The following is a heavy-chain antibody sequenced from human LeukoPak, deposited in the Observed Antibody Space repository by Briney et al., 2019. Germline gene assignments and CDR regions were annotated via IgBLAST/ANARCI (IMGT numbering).Heavy chain of an antibody. CDR1: GFTFSSYS. J-gene: IGHJ4*02. Sequence: GGSLRLSCAASGFTFSSYSMNWVRQAPGKGLEWVSSISSSSSYIYYADSVKGRFTISRDNAKNSLYLQMNSLRAEDTAVYYCARGAYGGNSQVDYWGQGILVTVSS. V-gene: IGHV3-21*01. CDR2: ISSSSSYI. D-gene: IGHD4-17*01. CDR3: ARGAYGGNSQVDY.